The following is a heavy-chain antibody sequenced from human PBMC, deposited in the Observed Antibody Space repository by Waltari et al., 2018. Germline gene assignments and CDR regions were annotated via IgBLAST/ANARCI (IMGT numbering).Heavy chain of an antibody. J-gene: IGHJ3*01. CDR3: AREDIRPGTEDYRGNGAYDF. CDR1: GLNFQIHN. D-gene: IGHD4-4*01. V-gene: IGHV3-30*02. CDR2: SRVDRRDK. Sequence: QVQLVESGGGVVQTGESLRLSCAASGLNFQIHNMHWIRQAPGRGLEGWALSRVDRRDKQFADSVKGRFTSSRDNSKYVLYLEMHSLRPDDTAVYYGAREDIRPGTEDYRGNGAYDFWGRGTKVTVSS.